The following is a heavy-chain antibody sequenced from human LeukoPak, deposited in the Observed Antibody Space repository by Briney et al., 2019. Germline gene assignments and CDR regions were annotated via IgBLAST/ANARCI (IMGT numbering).Heavy chain of an antibody. CDR3: ARSAGTTARYYYMDV. V-gene: IGHV5-51*01. D-gene: IGHD1-7*01. Sequence: ESLKISCKGSGYSFTSYWIGWVRQMPGKGLEWMGIIYPGDSDTRYSPSFQGQVTISADKSISTAYLQWSGLKASDTAMYYCARSAGTTARYYYMDVWGKGTTVTVSS. J-gene: IGHJ6*03. CDR2: IYPGDSDT. CDR1: GYSFTSYW.